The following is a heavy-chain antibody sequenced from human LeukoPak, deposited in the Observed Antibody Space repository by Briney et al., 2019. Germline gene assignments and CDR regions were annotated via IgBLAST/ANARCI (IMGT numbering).Heavy chain of an antibody. D-gene: IGHD6-6*01. Sequence: GGSLRLSCAVSGFTFSTHAMSWVRQAPGKGLEWVSAISGSGGSTYYADSVKGRFTISRDNSKNTLYLQMNSLRAEDTAVYYCGAVAPAAIRSIAARPQYYGMDVWGQGTTVTVSS. CDR3: GAVAPAAIRSIAARPQYYGMDV. J-gene: IGHJ6*02. V-gene: IGHV3-23*01. CDR2: ISGSGGST. CDR1: GFTFSTHA.